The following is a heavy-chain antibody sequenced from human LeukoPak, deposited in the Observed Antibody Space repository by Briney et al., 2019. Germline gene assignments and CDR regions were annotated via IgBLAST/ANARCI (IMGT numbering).Heavy chain of an antibody. CDR2: IYYSGSA. CDR1: GGSISSYY. J-gene: IGHJ4*02. CDR3: ARLGFCTPDRCLNDY. Sequence: PSETLSLTCTVSGGSISSYYWNWIRQPPGKGLEWIGHIYYSGSANYNPSLQSRVTISVDTSKNQFSLKLSSVTAADTALYYCARLGFCTPDRCLNDYWGQGILVTVSS. D-gene: IGHD2-8*01. V-gene: IGHV4-59*08.